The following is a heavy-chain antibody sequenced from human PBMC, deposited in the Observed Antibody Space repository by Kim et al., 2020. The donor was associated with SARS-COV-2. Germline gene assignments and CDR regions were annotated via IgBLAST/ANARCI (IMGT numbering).Heavy chain of an antibody. J-gene: IGHJ4*02. D-gene: IGHD1-26*01. CDR3: ARGGSYFSGIMWKFDY. CDR1: GFTFSSYA. CDR2: ISYDGSNK. V-gene: IGHV3-30*04. Sequence: GGSLRLSCAASGFTFSSYAMHWVRQAPGKGLEWVAVISYDGSNKYYADSVKGRFTISRDNSKNTLYLQMNSLRAEDTAVYYCARGGSYFSGIMWKFDYWGQGTLVTVSS.